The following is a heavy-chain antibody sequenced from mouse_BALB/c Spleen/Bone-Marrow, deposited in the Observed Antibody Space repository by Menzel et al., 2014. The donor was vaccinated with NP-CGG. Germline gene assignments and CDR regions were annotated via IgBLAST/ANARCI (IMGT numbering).Heavy chain of an antibody. CDR2: IDPANGNT. Sequence: VQLQQSGAELVKPGASVKLSCTASGFNIKDTYMNWVKQRPEQGLEWIGRIDPANGNTKYDPKFQGKATITADTSSNTTELYRSSLTSQNTAIYYDAREYYDNDALYFDVWGAGTTVTVSS. CDR3: AREYYDNDALYFDV. J-gene: IGHJ1*01. V-gene: IGHV14-3*02. CDR1: GFNIKDTY. D-gene: IGHD2-4*01.